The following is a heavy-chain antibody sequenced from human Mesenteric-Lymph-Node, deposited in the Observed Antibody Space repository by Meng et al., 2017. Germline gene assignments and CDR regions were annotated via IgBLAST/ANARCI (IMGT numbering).Heavy chain of an antibody. CDR2: IWSDGSAK. CDR1: GLIFRTSG. CDR3: AKDLFSTKSFGKQEDGETNDYYFFGMDV. V-gene: IGHV3-33*03. J-gene: IGHJ6*02. Sequence: GGSLRLSCAASGLIFRTSGMHWVRQAPGKGLEWVAFIWSDGSAKYYADSVKGRFTISRDNSKNTFYVQMNSLRADDTAVYYCAKDLFSTKSFGKQEDGETNDYYFFGMDVWGQGTTVTVSS. D-gene: IGHD2-8*01.